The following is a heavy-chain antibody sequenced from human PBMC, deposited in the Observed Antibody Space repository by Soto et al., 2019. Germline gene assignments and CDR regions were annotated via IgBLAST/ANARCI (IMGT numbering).Heavy chain of an antibody. J-gene: IGHJ3*02. CDR3: ARDLYSTSWYVRAFDM. CDR1: ENTFSTYS. CDR2: INPTTTTT. Sequence: QVHLVQSGAEVKKPGTSVKVSCKASENTFSTYSLHWVRQAPGQGLEWMGVINPTTTTTTDAQKFQGRGTMTRDTSTGTGFLELSSLRSGDTAVYFCARDLYSTSWYVRAFDMWGQGTMVTVSS. D-gene: IGHD6-13*01. V-gene: IGHV1-46*03.